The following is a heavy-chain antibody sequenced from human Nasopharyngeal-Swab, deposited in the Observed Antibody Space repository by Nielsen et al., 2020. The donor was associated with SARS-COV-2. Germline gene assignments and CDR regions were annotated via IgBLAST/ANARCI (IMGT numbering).Heavy chain of an antibody. CDR2: IDWDDDK. CDR1: GFSLSTSGMC. Sequence: SGPTLVKPTQTLTLTCTFSGFSLSTSGMCVSWIRQPPGKALEWLALIDWDDDKYYNTSLQTRLTISKDTSKNQVVLTMTNMDPVDTATYYCTRTPATGYRFDYWGQGTLVTVSS. J-gene: IGHJ4*02. V-gene: IGHV2-70*01. CDR3: TRTPATGYRFDY. D-gene: IGHD1-1*01.